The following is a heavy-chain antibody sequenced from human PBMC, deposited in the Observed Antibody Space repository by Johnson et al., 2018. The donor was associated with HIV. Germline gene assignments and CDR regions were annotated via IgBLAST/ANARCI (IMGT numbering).Heavy chain of an antibody. CDR1: GFTVSNYY. CDR3: AKDLQLWAPSSAFDI. CDR2: IYSGGST. Sequence: VQLVESGGGLVQPGGSLRLSCAASGFTVSNYYMTWVRQSPGKGLEWVSVIYSGGSTYYADSVKGRFTISRDTSKNSLYLQMNSLRAEDTAVYYCAKDLQLWAPSSAFDIWGQGTMVTVSS. J-gene: IGHJ3*02. V-gene: IGHV3-66*01. D-gene: IGHD5-18*01.